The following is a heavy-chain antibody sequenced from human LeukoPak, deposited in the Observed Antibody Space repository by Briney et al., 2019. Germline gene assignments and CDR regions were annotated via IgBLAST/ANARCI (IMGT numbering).Heavy chain of an antibody. Sequence: SETLSLTCTVSGGSIRSSYYYWGWIRQPPGKGLEWIGSIYDSGSTYYNPSLKSRVTISVDTSKNQFSLKLNSVTAADTAVYYCARGYVGYSSGWYVYWGQGTLVTVSS. CDR2: IYDSGST. CDR1: GGSIRSSYYY. V-gene: IGHV4-39*01. CDR3: ARGYVGYSSGWYVY. D-gene: IGHD6-19*01. J-gene: IGHJ4*02.